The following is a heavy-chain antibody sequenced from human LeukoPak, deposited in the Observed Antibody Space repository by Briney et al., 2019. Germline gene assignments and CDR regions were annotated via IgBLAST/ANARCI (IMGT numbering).Heavy chain of an antibody. J-gene: IGHJ6*03. CDR3: TTDRRYSSGWYVDYYYYMDV. CDR1: GFTFSNAW. V-gene: IGHV3-15*01. CDR2: IKSKTDGGTT. D-gene: IGHD6-19*01. Sequence: GGSLRLSCAASGFTFSNAWMSWVRQAPGKGLEWVGRIKSKTDGGTTDYAAPVKGRSTISRDDSKNTLYLQMNSLKTEDTAVYYCTTDRRYSSGWYVDYYYYMDVWGKGTTVTVSS.